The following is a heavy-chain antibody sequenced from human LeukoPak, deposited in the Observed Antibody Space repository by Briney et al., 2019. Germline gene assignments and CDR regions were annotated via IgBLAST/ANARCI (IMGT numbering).Heavy chain of an antibody. CDR2: LSRSSTYV. Sequence: GGSLRLSCAASGFSFSSYSMSWVRQAPGKRLEWVSSLSRSSTYVYYAASVKGRFTSSRDNAKKSLFLEMNSLRAEDTAVYYCARDREASDDFNWFDPWGQGTLVTVSS. V-gene: IGHV3-21*01. CDR1: GFSFSSYS. CDR3: ARDREASDDFNWFDP. D-gene: IGHD3/OR15-3a*01. J-gene: IGHJ5*02.